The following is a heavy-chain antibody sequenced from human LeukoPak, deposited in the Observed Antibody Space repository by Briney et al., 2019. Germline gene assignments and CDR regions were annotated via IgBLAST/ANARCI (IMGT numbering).Heavy chain of an antibody. CDR3: AREYCSSTSCYGGFDY. CDR1: GFTFSSYS. Sequence: PGGSLRLSCAASGFTFSSYSMNWVRQAPGKGLEWVSSISSSSSYIYYADSVKGRFTISRDNAKNSLYLQMNSLRAEDTAVYYCAREYCSSTSCYGGFDYWGQGTLVTVSS. V-gene: IGHV3-21*01. D-gene: IGHD2-2*01. CDR2: ISSSSSYI. J-gene: IGHJ4*02.